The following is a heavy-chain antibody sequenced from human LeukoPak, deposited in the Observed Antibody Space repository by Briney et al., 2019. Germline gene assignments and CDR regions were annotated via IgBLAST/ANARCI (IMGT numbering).Heavy chain of an antibody. CDR3: ARDLAYSRLDY. CDR1: GLTFSSSW. D-gene: IGHD5-18*01. J-gene: IGHJ4*02. Sequence: GGSLRLSCAVSGLTFSSSWMDWVRQAPGKGLEWVASINPDGNRKYSADSVKGRFTISRDNAENSLYLQMNSLRVEDTAFYYCARDLAYSRLDYWGQGVLVTVSS. V-gene: IGHV3-7*01. CDR2: INPDGNRK.